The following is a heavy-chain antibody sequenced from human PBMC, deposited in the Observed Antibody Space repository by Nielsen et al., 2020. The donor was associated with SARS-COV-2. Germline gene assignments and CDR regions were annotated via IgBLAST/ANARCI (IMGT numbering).Heavy chain of an antibody. J-gene: IGHJ3*02. CDR3: AKINDDAFDI. V-gene: IGHV3-33*06. CDR1: GFTFSSYG. Sequence: GESLKISCAASGFTFSSYGMHWVRQAPGKGLEWVAVIWYDGSNKYYADSVKGRFTISRDNSKNTLYLQMNSPRAEDTAVYYCAKINDDAFDIWGQGTMVTVSS. CDR2: IWYDGSNK.